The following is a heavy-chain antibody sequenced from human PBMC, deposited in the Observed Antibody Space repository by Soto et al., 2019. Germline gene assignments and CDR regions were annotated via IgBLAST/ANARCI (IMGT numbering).Heavy chain of an antibody. J-gene: IGHJ4*02. CDR2: INGGDDSK. Sequence: GGSLRLSCAVSGFTFRSSPMSWVRRAPGKGLEWVSCINGGDDSKHYAESVRGRFTIIRDNSKNTLLLQMNSLRVEDTAIYFCTRLHYDGSGSFPYWGQGALVTVSS. D-gene: IGHD3-10*01. CDR3: TRLHYDGSGSFPY. V-gene: IGHV3-23*01. CDR1: GFTFRSSP.